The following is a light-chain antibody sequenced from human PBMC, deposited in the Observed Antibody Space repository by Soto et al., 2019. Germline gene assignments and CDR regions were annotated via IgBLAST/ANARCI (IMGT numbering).Light chain of an antibody. V-gene: IGKV1-5*01. CDR1: QSISSW. J-gene: IGKJ1*01. Sequence: DIQMTQSPSTLSASVGDRVTITCRASQSISSWLAWYQQKPGKAPKLLIYDASSLESGVPSRFSGSGXGTXFTLTISSLQPDDFATYYCQQYNSYSPTFGQGTKVEIK. CDR2: DAS. CDR3: QQYNSYSPT.